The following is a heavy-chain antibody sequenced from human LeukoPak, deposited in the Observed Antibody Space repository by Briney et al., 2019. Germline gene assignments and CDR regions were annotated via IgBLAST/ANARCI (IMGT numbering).Heavy chain of an antibody. J-gene: IGHJ4*02. V-gene: IGHV4-34*01. D-gene: IGHD2-2*01. CDR1: GGSISSYY. Sequence: SETLSLTCTVSGGSISSYYWSWIRQPPGKGLEWIGEINHSGSTNYNPSLRSRVTISVDTSKNQFSLKLSSVTAADTAVYYCARGRYCSSTSCYRGRGFFDYWGQGALVTVSS. CDR2: INHSGST. CDR3: ARGRYCSSTSCYRGRGFFDY.